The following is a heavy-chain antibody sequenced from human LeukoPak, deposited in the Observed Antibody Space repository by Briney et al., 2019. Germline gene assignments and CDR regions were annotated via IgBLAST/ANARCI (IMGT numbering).Heavy chain of an antibody. J-gene: IGHJ4*02. CDR3: AREGLVVVHLDY. Sequence: ASVKVSCKASGGTFSSYAISWVRQAPGQGLDWMGRIIPIFGTANYAQKFQGRVTITTDESTSTAYMELSSLRSEDTAVYYCAREGLVVVHLDYWGQGTLVTVSS. D-gene: IGHD3-22*01. V-gene: IGHV1-69*05. CDR2: IIPIFGTA. CDR1: GGTFSSYA.